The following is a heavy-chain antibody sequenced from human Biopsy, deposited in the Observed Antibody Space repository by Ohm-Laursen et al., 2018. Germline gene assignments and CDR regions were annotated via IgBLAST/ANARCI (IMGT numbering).Heavy chain of an antibody. CDR1: GDSISSYY. J-gene: IGHJ4*02. Sequence: SDTLSLTCTVSGDSISSYYWSWIRQPPGKGLQWIGYVYYTGSTDYNPSLQSRVTISVDTSKNHFSLRLRSVTPADTAVYYCARLTGDPSYWGQGILVTVSS. CDR2: VYYTGST. V-gene: IGHV4-59*07. D-gene: IGHD7-27*01. CDR3: ARLTGDPSY.